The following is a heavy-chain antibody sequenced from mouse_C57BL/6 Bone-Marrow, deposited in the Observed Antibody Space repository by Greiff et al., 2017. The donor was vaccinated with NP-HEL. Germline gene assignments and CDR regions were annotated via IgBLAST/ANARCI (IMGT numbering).Heavy chain of an antibody. J-gene: IGHJ4*01. D-gene: IGHD1-1*01. CDR3: ARDPLSYYGSSPSAMDY. CDR1: GFTFSSYG. CDR2: ISSGGSYT. Sequence: EVHLVESGGDLVKPGGSLKLSCAASGFTFSSYGMSWVRQTPDKRLEWVATISSGGSYTYYQDSVKGRFTISRDNAKNTLYLQMSSLKSEGTAMYYCARDPLSYYGSSPSAMDYWGQGTSVTVSS. V-gene: IGHV5-6*01.